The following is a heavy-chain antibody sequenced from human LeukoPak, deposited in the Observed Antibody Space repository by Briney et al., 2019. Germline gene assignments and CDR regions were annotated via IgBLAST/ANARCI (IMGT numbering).Heavy chain of an antibody. CDR3: VTSPRGYTSH. Sequence: GGSLRLSCAASGFTFSSYEMNWVRQAPGEGLEWVSYISSSGRTIYYEDSVKGRFTISRDNAKNSLYLQMNSLRADDTAVYYCVTSPRGYTSHWGQGTLVTVSS. J-gene: IGHJ4*02. D-gene: IGHD5-18*01. V-gene: IGHV3-48*03. CDR1: GFTFSSYE. CDR2: ISSSGRTI.